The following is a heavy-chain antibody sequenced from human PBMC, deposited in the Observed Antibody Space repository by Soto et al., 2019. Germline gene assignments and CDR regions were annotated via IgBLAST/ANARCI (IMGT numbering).Heavy chain of an antibody. V-gene: IGHV6-1*01. Sequence: SQTLSLTCAISGDSVSSNSAAWNWIRQSPSRGLEWLGRTYYRSKWYNDYAVSVKSRITINPDTSKNQFSLQLNSVTPEDTAVYYCARSCGGDCYSPGYYYYYGMDVWGQGTTVTVSS. CDR3: ARSCGGDCYSPGYYYYYGMDV. CDR2: TYYRSKWYN. D-gene: IGHD2-21*02. CDR1: GDSVSSNSAA. J-gene: IGHJ6*02.